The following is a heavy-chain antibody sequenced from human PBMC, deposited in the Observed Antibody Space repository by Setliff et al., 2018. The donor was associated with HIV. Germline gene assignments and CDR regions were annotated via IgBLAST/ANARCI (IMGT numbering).Heavy chain of an antibody. CDR3: ARGVYSGYEP. CDR2: INAGNGDT. D-gene: IGHD5-12*01. J-gene: IGHJ5*02. CDR1: GYTFTTYA. Sequence: GASVKVSCKASGYTFTTYAIHWVRQAPGQRLEWMGWINAGNGDTKYSQKFQGRVTITADTSASTMYMELSSLRSEDTAVYYCARGVYSGYEPWGQGTLVTVSS. V-gene: IGHV1-3*01.